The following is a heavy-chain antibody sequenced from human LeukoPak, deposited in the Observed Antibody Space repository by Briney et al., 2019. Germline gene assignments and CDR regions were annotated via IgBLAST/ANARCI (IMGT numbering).Heavy chain of an antibody. D-gene: IGHD3-22*01. Sequence: SETLSLTCTVSGGSISSYYWSWIRQPPGKGLEWIGYIYYSGSTNYNPSLKSRVTISVDTSKNQFSLKLSYVTAADTAVYYCARSTYYYDSSGYYHGYFQHWGQGTLVTVSS. CDR2: IYYSGST. CDR3: ARSTYYYDSSGYYHGYFQH. CDR1: GGSISSYY. J-gene: IGHJ1*01. V-gene: IGHV4-59*01.